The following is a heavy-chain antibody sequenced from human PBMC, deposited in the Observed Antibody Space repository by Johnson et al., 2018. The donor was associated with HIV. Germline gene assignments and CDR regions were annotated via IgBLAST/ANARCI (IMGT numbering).Heavy chain of an antibody. CDR1: GYTVSSNY. V-gene: IGHV3-53*01. D-gene: IGHD4-17*01. CDR3: ASWHGDYGNAFDI. J-gene: IGHJ3*02. CDR2: SGSGGST. Sequence: VQVLESGGGLIQPGGSLRVSCAASGYTVSSNYMSWVRQAPGKGLEWVSAISGSGGSTYYADSVKGRFTISRDNSKNTLYLQMNSLRAEDTAVYYCASWHGDYGNAFDIWGQGTMVTVSS.